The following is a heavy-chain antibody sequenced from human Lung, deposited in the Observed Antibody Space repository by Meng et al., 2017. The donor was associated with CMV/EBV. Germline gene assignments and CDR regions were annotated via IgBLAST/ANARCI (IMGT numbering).Heavy chain of an antibody. D-gene: IGHD3-10*01. CDR1: GDSITNHNC. CDR3: LRRSGGSV. V-gene: IGHV4-4*02. J-gene: IGHJ1*01. CDR2: IPHRGSS. Sequence: GPGLWKPAGTLSLTCAVSGDSITNHNCGAWFRQPPGKGLEWIGEIPHRGSSAYNPSLKSRVSMSIDKSKNQFSLKLTSVTAADTAVYHCLRRSGGSVWGQGTLVTVSS.